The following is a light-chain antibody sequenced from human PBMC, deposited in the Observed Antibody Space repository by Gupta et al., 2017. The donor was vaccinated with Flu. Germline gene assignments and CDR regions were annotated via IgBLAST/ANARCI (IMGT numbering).Light chain of an antibody. J-gene: IGKJ1*01. Sequence: SLGGRATINCTSSQNGVDSVNNKNYLDWYQQKPRQPPKLLIYWASTRESGVPDRFSGSGSGTEFTLTITSLQAEDVAVYYCQQDAETPIMFGQGTMVEIK. CDR3: QQDAETPIM. V-gene: IGKV4-1*01. CDR1: QNGVDSVNNKNY. CDR2: WAS.